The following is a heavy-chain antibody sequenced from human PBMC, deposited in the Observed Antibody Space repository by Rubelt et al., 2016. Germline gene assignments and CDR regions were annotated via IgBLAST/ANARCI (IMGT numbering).Heavy chain of an antibody. CDR3: TRAVRIIGDAFDI. V-gene: IGHV3-23*04. CDR1: GFSFSSYA. J-gene: IGHJ3*02. Sequence: EVQLVESGGGLVQPGGSLRLSCAASGFSFSSYAMSWVRQAPGKGLEWVSGISGSGSNTYHAESVKGRFTISRDSSKNTLYLQMNSLKTEDTAVYYCTRAVRIIGDAFDIWGQGTMVTVSS. D-gene: IGHD2-15*01. CDR2: ISGSGSNT.